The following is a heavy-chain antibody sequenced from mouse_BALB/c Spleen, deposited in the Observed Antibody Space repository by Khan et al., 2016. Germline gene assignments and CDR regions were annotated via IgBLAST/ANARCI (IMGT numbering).Heavy chain of an antibody. Sequence: EVELVESGGGLVKPGGSLKLSCAASGFTFSDYYMYWIRQTPEKRLEWVATISDAGDYTYYPDSVKGRFTISRDNAKNNLYLQMSSLKSEDTAMYYCARDWPYAMDYWGQGTSVTVSS. CDR2: ISDAGDYT. CDR3: ARDWPYAMDY. V-gene: IGHV5-4*02. CDR1: GFTFSDYY. J-gene: IGHJ4*01.